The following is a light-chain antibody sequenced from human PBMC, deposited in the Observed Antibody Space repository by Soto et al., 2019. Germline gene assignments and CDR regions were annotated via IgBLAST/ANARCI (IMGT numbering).Light chain of an antibody. J-gene: IGKJ2*01. CDR2: AAS. V-gene: IGKV1-39*01. CDR1: ESTSSY. Sequence: DIQMTQSPSSLSASIGDRVTITCRASESTSSYLTWFQQKPGEAPNLLIHAASTLQSGVPLRFSGSGSGTDFTLTISSLQPEDFGTYYCQQSLVTPYTFGQGAKL. CDR3: QQSLVTPYT.